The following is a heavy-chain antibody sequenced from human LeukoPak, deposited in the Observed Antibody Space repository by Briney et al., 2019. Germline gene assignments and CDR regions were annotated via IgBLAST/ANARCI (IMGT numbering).Heavy chain of an antibody. CDR2: IYYSGST. CDR3: ARDRSGDRHAFDI. J-gene: IGHJ3*02. Sequence: NPSETLSLTCTVSGGSISSGGYYWSWIRQPPGKGLEWIGYIYYSGSTNYNPSLKSRVTISVDTSKNQFSLKLSSVTAADTAVYYCARDRSGDRHAFDIWGQGTMVTVSS. CDR1: GGSISSGGYY. V-gene: IGHV4-61*08. D-gene: IGHD2-21*02.